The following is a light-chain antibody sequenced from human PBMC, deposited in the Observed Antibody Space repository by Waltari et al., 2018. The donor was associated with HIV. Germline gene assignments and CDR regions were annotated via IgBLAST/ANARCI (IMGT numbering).Light chain of an antibody. V-gene: IGLV1-47*01. J-gene: IGLJ2*01. CDR1: SSN. CDR2: RNN. CDR3: ATWADRPSGPVV. Sequence: QSVLTQPPSASGTPGQRVTISCSGSSSNVHCYQKLPGTAPKLLIFRNNQRASGVPDRFSGSKSGTPASLVISGLRSEDEADYYCATWADRPSGPVVFGGGTKVTVL.